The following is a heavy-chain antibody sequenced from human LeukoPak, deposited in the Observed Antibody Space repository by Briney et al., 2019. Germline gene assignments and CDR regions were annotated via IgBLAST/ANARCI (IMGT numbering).Heavy chain of an antibody. D-gene: IGHD6-19*01. J-gene: IGHJ6*02. V-gene: IGHV1-69*13. CDR3: ASEVSIAVAGTGSDYYYGMDV. CDR2: IIPIFGTA. CDR1: GGTFSSYT. Sequence: SVKVSCKASGGTFSSYTISWVRQAPGQGLEWMGGIIPIFGTANYAQKFQGRVTITADESTSTAYMELSSLRSEDTAVYYCASEVSIAVAGTGSDYYYGMDVWGQGTTVTVSS.